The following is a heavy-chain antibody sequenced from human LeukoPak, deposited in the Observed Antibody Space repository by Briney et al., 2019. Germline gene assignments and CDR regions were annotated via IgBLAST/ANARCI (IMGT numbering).Heavy chain of an antibody. CDR3: ASKQGDY. CDR1: GFTFSSYA. J-gene: IGHJ4*02. CDR2: INPDGSGK. V-gene: IGHV3-7*01. Sequence: GGSLRLSCAASGFTFSSYAMSWVRQAPGKGLEWVANINPDGSGKYYVDSVKGRFTISRDNAKKSLYLQMNSLRAEDTAVYYCASKQGDYWGQGTLVTVSS.